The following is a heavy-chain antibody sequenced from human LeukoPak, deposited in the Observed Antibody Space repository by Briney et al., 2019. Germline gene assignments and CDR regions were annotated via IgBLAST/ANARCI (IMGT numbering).Heavy chain of an antibody. V-gene: IGHV3-23*01. D-gene: IGHD3-22*01. CDR3: AKETRYYYDSSGYYHRPFDY. J-gene: IGHJ4*02. CDR1: GFTFSSYA. CDR2: ISGSGGST. Sequence: PGGSLSLTCAVSGFTFSSYAMSWVRQAPGKGLEWVSDISGSGGSTYYADSVKGRFTISRDNSKSTLYLQMNSLRAEDTAVYYCAKETRYYYDSSGYYHRPFDYWGQGTLVTVSS.